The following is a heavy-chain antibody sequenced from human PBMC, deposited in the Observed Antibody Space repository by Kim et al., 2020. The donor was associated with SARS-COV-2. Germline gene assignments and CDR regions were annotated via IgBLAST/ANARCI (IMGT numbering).Heavy chain of an antibody. J-gene: IGHJ4*02. D-gene: IGHD3-3*01. Sequence: SETLSLTCTVSGGSISSSSYYWGWIRQPPGKGLEWIGSIYYSGSTYYNPSLKSRVTISVDTFKNQFSLKLSSVTAADTAVYYCARRSYDFWSGYHDYWGQGTLVTVSS. CDR3: ARRSYDFWSGYHDY. V-gene: IGHV4-39*01. CDR2: IYYSGST. CDR1: GGSISSSSYY.